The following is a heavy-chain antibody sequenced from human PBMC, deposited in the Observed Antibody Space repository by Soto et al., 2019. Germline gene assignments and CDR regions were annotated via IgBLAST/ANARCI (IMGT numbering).Heavy chain of an antibody. J-gene: IGHJ4*02. V-gene: IGHV3-23*01. Sequence: ELQLLESGGGLVQPGGSLRLSCAVSGFTFSNYAMGWVRQAPGKGLEWVSAISGGGGSTYYADSLKGRFTISRDNSKNTLYMQFNGPGAEDTAVYYCAKSLLFGVVNPGGYFDYWGQGALVTVSS. CDR1: GFTFSNYA. D-gene: IGHD3-3*01. CDR2: ISGGGGST. CDR3: AKSLLFGVVNPGGYFDY.